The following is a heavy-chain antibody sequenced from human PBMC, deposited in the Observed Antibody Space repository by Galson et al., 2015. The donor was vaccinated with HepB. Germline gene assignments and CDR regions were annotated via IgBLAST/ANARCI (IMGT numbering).Heavy chain of an antibody. Sequence: PALVKPTQTLTLPCTFSGFSLSTSGVGVGWIRQPPGKALEWLALIYWDDDKRYSPSLKSRLTITKDTSKNQVVLTMTNMDPVDTATYYCAHRQRYSSSWGYFDYWGQGTLVTVSS. CDR1: GFSLSTSGVG. V-gene: IGHV2-5*02. D-gene: IGHD6-13*01. CDR2: IYWDDDK. CDR3: AHRQRYSSSWGYFDY. J-gene: IGHJ4*02.